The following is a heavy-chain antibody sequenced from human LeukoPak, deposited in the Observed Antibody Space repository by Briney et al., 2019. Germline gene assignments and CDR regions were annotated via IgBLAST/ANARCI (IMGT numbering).Heavy chain of an antibody. J-gene: IGHJ6*03. CDR2: ISSSSSTI. CDR1: GFTFSSYS. CDR3: ARDHLHIQLWDTAKYYYYYMDV. D-gene: IGHD5-18*01. V-gene: IGHV3-48*01. Sequence: GGSLRLSCAASGFTFSSYSMNWVRQAPGKGLEWVSYISSSSSTIYYADSVKGRFTISRDNAKNSLYLQMNSLRSEDTAVYYCARDHLHIQLWDTAKYYYYYMDVWGKGTTVTVSS.